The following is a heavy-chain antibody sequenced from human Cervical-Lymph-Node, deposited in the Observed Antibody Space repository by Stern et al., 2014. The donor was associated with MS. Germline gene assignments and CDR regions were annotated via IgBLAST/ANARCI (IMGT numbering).Heavy chain of an antibody. Sequence: QLQLQESGQGLVKPSGTLSLACVVSGDSIISSYWWSWVRQPPGKGLEWIGETYHTGSTNYNPSLKSPVTISVNKSKIQFSLKLTSVTAADTAVYYCARADSYDSVGRGVDVWGRGTTVTVSS. D-gene: IGHD3-22*01. CDR3: ARADSYDSVGRGVDV. J-gene: IGHJ6*02. V-gene: IGHV4-4*02. CDR2: TYHTGST. CDR1: GDSIISSYW.